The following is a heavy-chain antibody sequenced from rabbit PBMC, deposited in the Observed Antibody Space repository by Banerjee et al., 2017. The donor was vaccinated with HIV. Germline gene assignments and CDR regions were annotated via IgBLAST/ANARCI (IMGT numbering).Heavy chain of an antibody. CDR2: IYTGSSGST. J-gene: IGHJ6*01. CDR1: GFSFSSNYN. V-gene: IGHV1S40*01. Sequence: QLLEESGGGLVKPGASLTLTCKASGFSFSSNYNMCWVRQAPGKGLEWIACIYTGSSGSTYYASWAKGRFTISKTSSTTVTLQMTSLTVADTATYFCATARAHGTAYTFWGPGTLVTV. D-gene: IGHD6-1*01. CDR3: ATARAHGTAYTF.